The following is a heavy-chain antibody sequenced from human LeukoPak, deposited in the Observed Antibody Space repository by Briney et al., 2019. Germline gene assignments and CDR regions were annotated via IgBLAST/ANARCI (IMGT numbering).Heavy chain of an antibody. CDR2: IYYTGST. CDR1: GGSISSGGYY. D-gene: IGHD3-10*01. CDR3: ARDQTLIGGSATYYYYYGMDV. J-gene: IGHJ6*04. Sequence: SQTLSLTCTVSGGSISSGGYYWSWIGQHPGKGLEWIGYIYYTGSTYYNPSLKSRVAISVDTSKNQFSLKLSSVTAADTAVYYCARDQTLIGGSATYYYYYGMDVWGKGTTVTVSS. V-gene: IGHV4-31*03.